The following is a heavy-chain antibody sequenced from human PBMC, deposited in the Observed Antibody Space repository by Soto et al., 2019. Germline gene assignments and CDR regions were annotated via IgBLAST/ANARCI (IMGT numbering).Heavy chain of an antibody. Sequence: GAPAELCWDAPRVGFGGNSMCSARHSNRQGLEWMGIINPSGDSRNYAQKFQGRVTITRDTSTSTVYMDLSSLRYEDTAVYYCARDIIQNYATPAASSWFRPWCQG. D-gene: IGHD2-15*01. V-gene: IGHV1-46*01. CDR2: INPSGDSR. J-gene: IGHJ5*02. CDR1: RVGFGGNS. CDR3: ARDIIQNYATPAASSWFRP.